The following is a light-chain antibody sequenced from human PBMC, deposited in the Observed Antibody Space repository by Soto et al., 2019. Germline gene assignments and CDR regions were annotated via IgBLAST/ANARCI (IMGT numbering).Light chain of an antibody. J-gene: IGLJ3*02. V-gene: IGLV1-44*01. CDR3: STWDDSLIGWV. CDR1: SSNIGSNT. CDR2: SNN. Sequence: QLVLTQPPSVSGTPGQRVTISCSGSSSNIGSNTVNWYQQFPGTAPKLLIYSNNQWPSGVPDRFSGSKSGTSASLAISGLQSEDESDYYCSTWDDSLIGWVFGGGAKLTVL.